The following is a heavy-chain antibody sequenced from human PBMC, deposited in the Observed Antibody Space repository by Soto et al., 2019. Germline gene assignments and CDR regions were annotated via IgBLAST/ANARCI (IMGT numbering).Heavy chain of an antibody. CDR1: GFTFSSYA. V-gene: IGHV3-23*01. J-gene: IGHJ4*02. D-gene: IGHD3-3*01. CDR3: AKNGRFLEWLLMGLIDY. Sequence: EVQLLESGGGLVQPGGSLRLSCAASGFTFSSYAMSWVSQAPGKGLEWVSAISGSGGSTYYADSVKGRFTISRDNSKNTLYVQMNSLRAEDTAVYYCAKNGRFLEWLLMGLIDYWGQGTLVTVSS. CDR2: ISGSGGST.